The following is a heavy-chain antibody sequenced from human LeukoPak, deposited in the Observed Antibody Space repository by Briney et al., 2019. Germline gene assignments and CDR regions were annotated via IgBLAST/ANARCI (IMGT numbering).Heavy chain of an antibody. CDR1: GGSFSGYH. Sequence: PSETLSLTCAVYGGSFSGYHWSWIRQPPGKGLEWIGEINHSGSTNYNPSLKSRVTISVDTSKNQFSLKLSSVTAADTAVYYCARRRPLRITIFGVAPQPNWFDPWGQGTLVTVSS. CDR2: INHSGST. D-gene: IGHD3-3*01. CDR3: ARRRPLRITIFGVAPQPNWFDP. J-gene: IGHJ5*02. V-gene: IGHV4-34*01.